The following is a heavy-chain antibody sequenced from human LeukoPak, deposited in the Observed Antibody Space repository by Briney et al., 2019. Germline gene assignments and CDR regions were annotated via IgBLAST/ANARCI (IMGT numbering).Heavy chain of an antibody. J-gene: IGHJ3*02. V-gene: IGHV4-39*01. Sequence: SETLSLTCTVSAGSISSSSYYWGWIRQPPGKGLEWIGSIYYSGSTYYNPSLKSRVTISVDTSKNQFSLKLSSVTAADTAVYYCARPLRRDAFDIWGQGTMVTVSS. CDR2: IYYSGST. CDR3: ARPLRRDAFDI. CDR1: AGSISSSSYY.